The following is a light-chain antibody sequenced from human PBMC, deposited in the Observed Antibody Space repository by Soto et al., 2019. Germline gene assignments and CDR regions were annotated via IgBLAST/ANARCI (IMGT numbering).Light chain of an antibody. CDR2: GAS. V-gene: IGKV3-15*01. CDR1: QSVSSY. Sequence: EIVLTQSPATLSLSPGERATLSCRASQSVSSYLAWYQQKPGQAPRLLIDGASTRASGIPARFSGSGSGTEFTLTISSLQSEDFAVYYCQQYNNWPQTFGQGTKVHIK. CDR3: QQYNNWPQT. J-gene: IGKJ1*01.